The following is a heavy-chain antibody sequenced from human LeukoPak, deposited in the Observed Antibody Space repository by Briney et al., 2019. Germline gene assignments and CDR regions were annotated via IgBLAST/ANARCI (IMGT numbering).Heavy chain of an antibody. J-gene: IGHJ4*02. V-gene: IGHV3-30-3*01. CDR2: ISYDESNI. D-gene: IGHD6-19*01. Sequence: GRSLRLSCAASGFTFTTYNIPWVRQAPGKGLEWVAVISYDESNIYYADSVKGRFTISRDNSKNTLYLQMNSLRVEDTAVYCCAREVSSGWFDYWGQGTLVTVSS. CDR1: GFTFTTYN. CDR3: AREVSSGWFDY.